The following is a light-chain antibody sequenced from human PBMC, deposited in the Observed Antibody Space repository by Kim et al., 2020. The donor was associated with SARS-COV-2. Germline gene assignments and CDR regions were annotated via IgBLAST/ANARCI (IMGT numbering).Light chain of an antibody. CDR2: SNN. V-gene: IGLV1-44*01. J-gene: IGLJ3*02. Sequence: GQRVTVFGSGSSSNIVSNTVNWYRQLPGTDPKLLIYSNNPRPSGVPDRFSGSKSGTSASLAISGLQSEDEADYYCAAWDDSLNGWVFGGGTQLTVL. CDR1: SSNIVSNT. CDR3: AAWDDSLNGWV.